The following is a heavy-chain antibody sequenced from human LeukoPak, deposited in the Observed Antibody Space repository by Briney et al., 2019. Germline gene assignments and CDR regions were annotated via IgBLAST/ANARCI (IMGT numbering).Heavy chain of an antibody. Sequence: GGSLRLSCAASGFTFSTYAMSWVRQAPGKGLEWVSAISGSIDSTYYADSVKGRFTISRDNAKNSLYLQMNSLRAEDTAVYYCARDGYGMDVWGQGTTVTVSS. CDR3: ARDGYGMDV. J-gene: IGHJ6*02. CDR2: ISGSIDST. CDR1: GFTFSTYA. V-gene: IGHV3-23*01.